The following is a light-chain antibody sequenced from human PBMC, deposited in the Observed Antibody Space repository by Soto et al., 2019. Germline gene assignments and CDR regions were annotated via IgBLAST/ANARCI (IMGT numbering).Light chain of an antibody. Sequence: EIVMTQSPATLAGSPGETVTLSCRASQSLSGNLAWYQQKPGQAPRLLIFRASTRATGVPARFSGRGSGTEFTHASSGLQSEDFAVYYCQQYSKWPPWTFGPGTKVEIK. J-gene: IGKJ1*01. V-gene: IGKV3-15*01. CDR2: RAS. CDR3: QQYSKWPPWT. CDR1: QSLSGN.